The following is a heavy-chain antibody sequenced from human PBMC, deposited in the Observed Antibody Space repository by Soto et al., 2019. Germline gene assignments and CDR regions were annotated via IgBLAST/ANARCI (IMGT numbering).Heavy chain of an antibody. Sequence: PGESLKISCKASGYTFTTYWIGCVRQMPGKGLEWVGIIYPGDSDARYSPSFQGHVTISADKSITTAYLQWSSLKASDTAMYYCATLPRRDGYNHDAFHFWGEGTMVTVSS. CDR3: ATLPRRDGYNHDAFHF. V-gene: IGHV5-51*01. D-gene: IGHD5-12*01. CDR2: IYPGDSDA. J-gene: IGHJ3*01. CDR1: GYTFTTYW.